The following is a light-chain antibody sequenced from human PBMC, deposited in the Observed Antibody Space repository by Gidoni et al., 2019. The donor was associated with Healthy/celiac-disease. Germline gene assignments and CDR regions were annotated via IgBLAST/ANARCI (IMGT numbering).Light chain of an antibody. CDR1: QGVSSY. CDR2: DAS. CDR3: QQRSNWHGLT. V-gene: IGKV3D-11*01. J-gene: IGKJ4*01. Sequence: EIVLTQSPATLSFSPWERATLSCRASQGVSSYLAWYQQKPGQAPRLLIYDASNRATGIPARFRGSGPGTDFTLTISSLEPEDFAVYYCQQRSNWHGLTCGGXTKVEIK.